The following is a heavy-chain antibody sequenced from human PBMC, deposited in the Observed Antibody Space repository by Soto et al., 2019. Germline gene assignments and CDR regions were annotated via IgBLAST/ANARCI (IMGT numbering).Heavy chain of an antibody. Sequence: GGSLRLSCAASGFTFSSYSMNWVRQAPGKGLEWVSSISSSSSYIYYADSVKGRFTISRDNAKNSLYLQMNSLRAEDTAVYYCATHITMVRGVFDPWGQGTLVTVSS. J-gene: IGHJ5*02. D-gene: IGHD3-10*01. CDR1: GFTFSSYS. CDR2: ISSSSSYI. V-gene: IGHV3-21*01. CDR3: ATHITMVRGVFDP.